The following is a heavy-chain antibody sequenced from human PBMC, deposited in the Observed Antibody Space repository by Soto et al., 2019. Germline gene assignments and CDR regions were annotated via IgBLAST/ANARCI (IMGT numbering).Heavy chain of an antibody. CDR1: GGSIASSYY. CDR2: IYHAGRP. Sequence: QLQLQESGPGLVKPSETLSLTCDVSGGSIASSYYWGWIRQPPGKGLEWIGSIYHAGRPYYNASLQSRAIISVDTSKNQLSLKLRSVTAADTAVYYCARHRVNLSAWPYWGQGTLVTVSS. V-gene: IGHV4-39*01. D-gene: IGHD6-25*01. CDR3: ARHRVNLSAWPY. J-gene: IGHJ4*02.